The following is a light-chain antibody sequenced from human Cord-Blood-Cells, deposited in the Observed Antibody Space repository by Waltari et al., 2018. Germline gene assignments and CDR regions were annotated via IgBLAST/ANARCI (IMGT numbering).Light chain of an antibody. CDR3: NSRDSSGNHWV. CDR1: SLRRYY. V-gene: IGLV3-19*01. J-gene: IGLJ3*02. CDR2: GKN. Sequence: SSELTQDPAVSVALGQPVRITCQGDSLRRYYASWYQHKQGKAPVLVIYGKNNRPAVVPDRFSGSGSGNTASLTITGAQAEDEADYYCNSRDSSGNHWVFGGGTKLTVL.